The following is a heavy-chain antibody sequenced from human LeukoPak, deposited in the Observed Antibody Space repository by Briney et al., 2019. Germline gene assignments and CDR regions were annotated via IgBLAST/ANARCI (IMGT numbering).Heavy chain of an antibody. CDR1: GFTFSSYG. CDR2: ISYDGSNK. CDR3: AKELTIFVGRGMYV. V-gene: IGHV3-30*18. Sequence: GRSLRLSCAASGFTFSSYGMHWVRQAPGKGLEWVAVISYDGSNKYYADSVKGRFTISRDNSKNTLYLQMNSLRAEDTAVYYCAKELTIFVGRGMYVWGQRTTVTVS. D-gene: IGHD3-3*01. J-gene: IGHJ6*02.